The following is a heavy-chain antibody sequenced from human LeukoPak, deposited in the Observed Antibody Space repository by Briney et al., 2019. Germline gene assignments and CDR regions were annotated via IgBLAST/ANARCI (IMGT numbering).Heavy chain of an antibody. CDR2: IYYTGIT. CDR3: ARRGGSGRSFDY. J-gene: IGHJ4*02. D-gene: IGHD3-10*01. V-gene: IGHV4-61*01. Sequence: SETLSLTCTVSGDSVSSGTYYWIWIPQPPGKGLEWIVYIYYTGITNYNPSLTSRLTISVDKSKNQFSLKLSSVTAADTAVYYCARRGGSGRSFDYWGQGTLVTVSS. CDR1: GDSVSSGTYY.